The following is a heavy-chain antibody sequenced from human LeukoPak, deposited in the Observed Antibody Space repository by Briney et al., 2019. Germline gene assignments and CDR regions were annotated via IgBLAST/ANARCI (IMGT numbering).Heavy chain of an antibody. CDR1: GFTFSSYT. V-gene: IGHV3-30*04. CDR2: ISYDGSNK. Sequence: QAGGSLRLSCAASGFTFSSYTMHWVRQAPGKGLEWVAVISYDGSNKYYADSVKGRFTISRDNSKNTLYLQMNSLRAEDTAVYYCAKDLGGGVDYWGQGTLVTVSS. D-gene: IGHD2-15*01. J-gene: IGHJ4*02. CDR3: AKDLGGGVDY.